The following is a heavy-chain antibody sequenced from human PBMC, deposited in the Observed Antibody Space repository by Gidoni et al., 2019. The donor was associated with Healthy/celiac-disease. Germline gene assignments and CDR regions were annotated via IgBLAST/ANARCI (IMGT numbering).Heavy chain of an antibody. CDR3: ARLICGDYGLRLWFDP. Sequence: HLPLQESCPPLVMPPEPLSLTCTVSGGSVSSSSYYWGWIRQPPGKGLEWIGSIYYSGSTYYIPSLESRMTISVVTCKNQFSLKLGSVTAADTAVYYYARLICGDYGLRLWFDPWGQGTLVTVSS. CDR1: GGSVSSSSYY. J-gene: IGHJ5*02. V-gene: IGHV4-39*01. D-gene: IGHD4-17*01. CDR2: IYYSGST.